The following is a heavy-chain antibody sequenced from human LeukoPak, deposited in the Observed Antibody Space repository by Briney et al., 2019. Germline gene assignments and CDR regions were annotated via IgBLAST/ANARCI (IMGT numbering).Heavy chain of an antibody. CDR3: AKDRGGAYDSSGFHEFDY. J-gene: IGHJ4*02. CDR1: GFTFSSYA. V-gene: IGHV3-23*01. D-gene: IGHD3-22*01. Sequence: GGSLRLSCAASGFTFSSYAMSWVRQAPGKGLEWVSAISGSGGSTYYADSVKGRFTISRDHSKNTLYLQMNSLGAEDTAVYYCAKDRGGAYDSSGFHEFDYWGQGTLVTVSS. CDR2: ISGSGGST.